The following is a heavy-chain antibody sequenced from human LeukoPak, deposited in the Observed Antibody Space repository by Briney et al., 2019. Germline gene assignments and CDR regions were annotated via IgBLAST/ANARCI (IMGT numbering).Heavy chain of an antibody. CDR2: IYYTET. CDR1: GGSASKYY. Sequence: SETLSLTRTVSGGSASKYYWSWIRQSPGKGLEWIGYIYYTETSYNPSLKSRVTISADTSKNQFSLKLYSVTAADTAVYYCATRKLVNDYWGQGTLVTVSS. D-gene: IGHD2-8*02. CDR3: ATRKLVNDY. V-gene: IGHV4-59*02. J-gene: IGHJ4*02.